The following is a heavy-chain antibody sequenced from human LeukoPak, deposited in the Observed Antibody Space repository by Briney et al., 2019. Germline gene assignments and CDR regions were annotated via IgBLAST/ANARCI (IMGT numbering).Heavy chain of an antibody. CDR1: GYSFTSYW. D-gene: IGHD1-26*01. J-gene: IGHJ4*02. CDR2: IYPGDSDT. V-gene: IGHV5-51*01. CDR3: ARQGGSHEDYFDY. Sequence: GESLKISCKGSGYSFTSYWIGWVRQLPEKGLEWMGTIYPGDSDTRYSPSFQGQVTISADKSISTAYLQWSSLKASDTAMYYCARQGGSHEDYFDYWGQGTLVTVSS.